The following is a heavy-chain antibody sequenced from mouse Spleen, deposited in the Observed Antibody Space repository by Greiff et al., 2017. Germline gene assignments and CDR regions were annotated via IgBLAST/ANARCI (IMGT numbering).Heavy chain of an antibody. D-gene: IGHD1-1*01. CDR2: INPSTGYT. Sequence: QVQLQQSGAELAKPGVSVKMSCKASGYTFTSYWMHWVKQRPGQGLEWIGYINPSTGYTEYNQKFKDKATLTADKSSSTAYMQLSSLTSEDSAVYYCAREYYYGSSFYYAMDYWGQGTSVTVSS. J-gene: IGHJ4*01. V-gene: IGHV1-7*01. CDR3: AREYYYGSSFYYAMDY. CDR1: GYTFTSYW.